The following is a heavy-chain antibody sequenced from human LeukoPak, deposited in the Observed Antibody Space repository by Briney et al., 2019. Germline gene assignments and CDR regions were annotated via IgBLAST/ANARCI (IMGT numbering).Heavy chain of an antibody. D-gene: IGHD3-3*01. CDR3: ARQNYDFWSGYSDFFDY. CDR2: IKQDGSEK. J-gene: IGHJ4*02. V-gene: IGHV3-7*01. Sequence: QPGGSLRLSCAASGFTFSSYWMSWVRQAPGKGLEWVANIKQDGSEKYYVDSVKGRFTISRDNAKNSLYLQMNSLRAEDTAVYYCARQNYDFWSGYSDFFDYWGQGTLVTVSS. CDR1: GFTFSSYW.